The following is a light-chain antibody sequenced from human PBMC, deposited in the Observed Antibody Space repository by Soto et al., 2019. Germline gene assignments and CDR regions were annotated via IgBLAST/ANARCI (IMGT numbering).Light chain of an antibody. CDR3: ISYTANSLL. CDR2: VVS. CDR1: SSDVGAYNY. V-gene: IGLV2-14*03. J-gene: IGLJ2*01. Sequence: QSALTQPASVSGSPGQSITISCTGTSSDVGAYNYVSWYQQHPGKAPKLMIYVVSIRPSGVSTRFSGSKSGNTASLTISGLQAEDEADYYCISYTANSLLFGGGTKLTVL.